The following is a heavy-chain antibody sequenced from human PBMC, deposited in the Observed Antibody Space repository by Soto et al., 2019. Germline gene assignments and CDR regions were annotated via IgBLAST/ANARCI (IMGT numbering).Heavy chain of an antibody. J-gene: IGHJ4*02. CDR3: AKAYCGGNCYYQIYY. Sequence: PGGSLRLSCAASGFTFSHYDMSWVRQAPAKGLDWVSGISGSGGNTYYADSVKGRFTISRDNSKNTLYLQMNSLRAEDTAVYYCAKAYCGGNCYYQIYYWGQGTLVTVSS. CDR1: GFTFSHYD. V-gene: IGHV3-23*01. CDR2: ISGSGGNT. D-gene: IGHD2-21*02.